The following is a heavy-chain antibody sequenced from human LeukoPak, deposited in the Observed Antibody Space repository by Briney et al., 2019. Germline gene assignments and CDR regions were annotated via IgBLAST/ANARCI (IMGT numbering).Heavy chain of an antibody. CDR2: INSDGSST. Sequence: PGGSLRLSCVASGFTFSSYWVHWVRQAPGKGLVWVSRINSDGSSTSYADSVKGRFTISRDNAKNTLYLQMNSLRAEDTAVYYCARVLPVAGTIDYWGQGTLVTVSS. J-gene: IGHJ4*02. V-gene: IGHV3-74*01. CDR1: GFTFSSYW. D-gene: IGHD6-19*01. CDR3: ARVLPVAGTIDY.